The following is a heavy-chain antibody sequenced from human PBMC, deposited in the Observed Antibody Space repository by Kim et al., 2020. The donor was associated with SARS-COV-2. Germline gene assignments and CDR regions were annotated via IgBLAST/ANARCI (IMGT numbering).Heavy chain of an antibody. D-gene: IGHD6-19*01. J-gene: IGHJ4*02. V-gene: IGHV5-51*01. CDR3: ARLLSIAVAGTADY. Sequence: PSFQGQVTISADKSISTAYLQWSSLKASDTAMYYCARLLSIAVAGTADYWGQGTLVTVSS.